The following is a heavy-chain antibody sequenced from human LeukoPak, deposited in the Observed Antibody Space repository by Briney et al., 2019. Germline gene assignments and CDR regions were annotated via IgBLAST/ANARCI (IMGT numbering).Heavy chain of an antibody. Sequence: GRPLRLSCAASGFTFSNAWVSWVRQAPGKGLEWVGRIKSKTDGGTIDYAAPVKGRFTISRDDSKNTLYLQMNSLKTEDTAVYYCTTDLATDILTGGIFDYWGQGTLVTVSS. CDR3: TTDLATDILTGGIFDY. V-gene: IGHV3-15*01. D-gene: IGHD3-9*01. CDR1: GFTFSNAW. J-gene: IGHJ4*02. CDR2: IKSKTDGGTI.